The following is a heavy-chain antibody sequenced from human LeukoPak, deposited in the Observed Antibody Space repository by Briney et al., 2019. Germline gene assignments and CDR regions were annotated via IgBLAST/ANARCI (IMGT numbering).Heavy chain of an antibody. V-gene: IGHV3-74*01. CDR2: INSDRGST. CDR3: ARGGTSGSLIY. CDR1: GFTFSNYW. D-gene: IGHD1-26*01. Sequence: AGGSLRLSCAASGFTFSNYWMHWVRQDPLKGLVWVSRINSDRGSTGYADSVKGRFTISRDNTKNTLYLQMNSLRAEDTALYYCARGGTSGSLIYWGQGTLVTVSS. J-gene: IGHJ4*02.